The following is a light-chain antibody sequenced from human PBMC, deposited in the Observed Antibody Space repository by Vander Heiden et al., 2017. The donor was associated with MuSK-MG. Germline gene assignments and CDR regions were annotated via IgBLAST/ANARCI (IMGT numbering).Light chain of an antibody. CDR3: QQYGSSLTWT. CDR2: GAS. Sequence: EIVLTQSPGTMSLSPGERATLSCRGSQSVSSSYLAWYQQKPGQAPRLLIYGASSRATGIPDRFSGSGSGTDFTLTISRLEPEDFAVYYCQQYGSSLTWTFGQGTKVEIK. V-gene: IGKV3-20*01. J-gene: IGKJ1*01. CDR1: QSVSSSY.